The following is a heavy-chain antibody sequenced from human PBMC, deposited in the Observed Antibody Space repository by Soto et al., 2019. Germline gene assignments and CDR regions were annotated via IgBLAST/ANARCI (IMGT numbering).Heavy chain of an antibody. J-gene: IGHJ4*02. Sequence: QVQLVESGGGVVQPGRSLRLSCAASGFTFSSYAMHWVRQAPGKGLEWVAVISYDGSNKYYADSVKGRFTISRDNSKNTVYLQMNSLRAEDTAVYYCARLLTDPDYWGQGTLVTVSS. CDR2: ISYDGSNK. V-gene: IGHV3-30-3*01. CDR1: GFTFSSYA. CDR3: ARLLTDPDY.